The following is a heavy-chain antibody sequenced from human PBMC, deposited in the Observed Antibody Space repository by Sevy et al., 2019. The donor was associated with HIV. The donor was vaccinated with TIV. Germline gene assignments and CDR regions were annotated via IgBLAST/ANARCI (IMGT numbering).Heavy chain of an antibody. CDR2: ISDSGAYI. Sequence: GGSLRLSCAVSGFTFSSYEMNWVRQAPGKGLEWVSYISDSGAYIYYADSVKGRFTISRDSAKNSLYPQMNSLRAEDTAFYYCVSEIPNAGLAFDIWGQGTMVTVSS. J-gene: IGHJ3*02. V-gene: IGHV3-48*03. CDR1: GFTFSSYE. CDR3: VSEIPNAGLAFDI.